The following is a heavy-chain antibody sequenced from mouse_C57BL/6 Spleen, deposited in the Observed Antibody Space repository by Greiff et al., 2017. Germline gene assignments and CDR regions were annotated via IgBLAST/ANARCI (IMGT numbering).Heavy chain of an antibody. Sequence: QVQLQQSGPELVKPGASVKISCKASGYAFSSSWMNWVKQRPGKGLEWIGRIYPGDGDTNYNGKFKGKATLTADKSSSTAYMQLSSLTSEDSAVCFCARWNDGYPDWYFDVWGTGTTVTVSS. CDR2: IYPGDGDT. CDR3: ARWNDGYPDWYFDV. CDR1: GYAFSSSW. J-gene: IGHJ1*03. V-gene: IGHV1-82*01. D-gene: IGHD2-3*01.